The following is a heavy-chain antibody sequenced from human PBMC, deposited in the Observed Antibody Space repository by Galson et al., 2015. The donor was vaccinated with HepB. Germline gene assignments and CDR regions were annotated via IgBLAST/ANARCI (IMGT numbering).Heavy chain of an antibody. Sequence: SLRLSCAASGFAFSEYNMNWVRQAPGKGLEWVSSIGQQSKIIYYAVSVKGRFTISRDNARNSLYLEMNNVRDADTAVYFCARDGQKWLASQQWFCDSWGQGTLVTVSS. CDR1: GFAFSEYN. J-gene: IGHJ4*02. CDR2: IGQQSKII. V-gene: IGHV3-21*06. CDR3: ARDGQKWLASQQWFCDS. D-gene: IGHD6-19*01.